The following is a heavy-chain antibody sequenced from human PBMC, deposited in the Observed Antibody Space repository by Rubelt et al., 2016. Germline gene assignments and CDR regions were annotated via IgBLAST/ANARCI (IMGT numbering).Heavy chain of an antibody. CDR1: GFSVTTNE. Sequence: VQLVESGGGLVQPGGSLRLSCAVSGFSVTTNEMSWVRQTPGEGLEWVTFINYDGSNKYYADSVKGRFTVSRDNSKNTLYLQMNSLRTEDTAVYYCAKIEVAGHSDYWGQGTLVTVSS. CDR2: INYDGSNK. CDR3: AKIEVAGHSDY. J-gene: IGHJ4*02. D-gene: IGHD6-19*01. V-gene: IGHV3-30*02.